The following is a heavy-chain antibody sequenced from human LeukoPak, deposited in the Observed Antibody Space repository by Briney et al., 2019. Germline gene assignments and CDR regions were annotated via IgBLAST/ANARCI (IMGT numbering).Heavy chain of an antibody. V-gene: IGHV1-2*04. CDR3: ACEGEVGAKVGYFDY. D-gene: IGHD1-26*01. Sequence: GASVKVSFKASGYTLTGYYIHWVRQAPGRGLEWMGWINPNSGGTNYAQKLQGWVTMTRDTSISTAYMELSRLRSDDTAVYYCACEGEVGAKVGYFDYWGQGTLVTVSS. J-gene: IGHJ4*02. CDR2: INPNSGGT. CDR1: GYTLTGYY.